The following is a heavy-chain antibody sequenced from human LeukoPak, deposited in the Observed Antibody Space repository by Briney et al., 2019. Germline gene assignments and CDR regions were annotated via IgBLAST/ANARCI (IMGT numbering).Heavy chain of an antibody. CDR3: ATDVGYSSSYYFDY. J-gene: IGHJ4*02. D-gene: IGHD6-6*01. CDR2: IIPIFGTA. V-gene: IGHV1-69*06. Sequence: SVKVSCKASGGTFSSYAISWVRQAPGQGLEWMGGIIPIFGTANYAQKFQGRVTMTEDTSTDTAYMELSSLRSEDTAVYYCATDVGYSSSYYFDYWGQGTLVTVSS. CDR1: GGTFSSYA.